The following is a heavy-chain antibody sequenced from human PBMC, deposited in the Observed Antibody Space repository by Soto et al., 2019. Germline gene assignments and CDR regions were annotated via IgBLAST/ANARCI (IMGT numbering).Heavy chain of an antibody. Sequence: GGSLRLSCVGSGVTFSNYWMHWVRQAPGKGLEWVSRIKSGGSTTYYADSVKGRFTISRDNAKNTLSLQMNSLRAEDTAVYYCARLSSSGWDTDYWGQGTLVTVSS. CDR2: IKSGGSTT. J-gene: IGHJ4*02. V-gene: IGHV3-74*01. CDR3: ARLSSSGWDTDY. CDR1: GVTFSNYW. D-gene: IGHD6-19*01.